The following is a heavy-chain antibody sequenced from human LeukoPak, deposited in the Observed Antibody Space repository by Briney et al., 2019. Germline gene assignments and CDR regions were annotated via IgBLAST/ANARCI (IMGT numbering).Heavy chain of an antibody. D-gene: IGHD2-8*02. J-gene: IGHJ4*02. CDR1: GFTFSSYW. Sequence: GGSLRLSCAASGFTFSSYWMTWVRQAPGKGREWVANIRQDGREKYYVDSVKGRFTISRDNAKNSLYLQMNSLRAEDTAVYYCARGWSKFDYWGQGTLVTVSS. CDR3: ARGWSKFDY. V-gene: IGHV3-7*03. CDR2: IRQDGREK.